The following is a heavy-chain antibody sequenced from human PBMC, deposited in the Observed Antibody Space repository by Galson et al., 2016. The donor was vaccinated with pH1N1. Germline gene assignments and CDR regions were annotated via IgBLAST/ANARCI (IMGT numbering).Heavy chain of an antibody. V-gene: IGHV3-9*01. Sequence: SLRLSCAASGFTFDDYAMHWVQQAPGKGPEWVSGISWNSGSIGYADSMKGRFTISRDNAKNSLYLQMNSLRAEDTALYYCAKVTGYLYGYVDYWGQGTLVTVSS. CDR2: ISWNSGSI. D-gene: IGHD5-18*01. CDR3: AKVTGYLYGYVDY. J-gene: IGHJ4*02. CDR1: GFTFDDYA.